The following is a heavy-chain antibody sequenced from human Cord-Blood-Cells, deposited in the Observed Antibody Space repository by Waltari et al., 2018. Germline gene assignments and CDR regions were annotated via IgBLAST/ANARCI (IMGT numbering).Heavy chain of an antibody. D-gene: IGHD3-10*01. J-gene: IGHJ4*02. CDR1: GGSFSGYY. V-gene: IGHV4-34*01. Sequence: QVQLQQWGAGLLKPSETLSLTCAVYGGSFSGYYWSWIRQPPGKELEWIGEINHSGSTNYNPSLKSRVTISVDTSKNQFSLKLSSVTAADTAVYYCAREYGSGSYIFDYWGQGTLVTVSS. CDR2: INHSGST. CDR3: AREYGSGSYIFDY.